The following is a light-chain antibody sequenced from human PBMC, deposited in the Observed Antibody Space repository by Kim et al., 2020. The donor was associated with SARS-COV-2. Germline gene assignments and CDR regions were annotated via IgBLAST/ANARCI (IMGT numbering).Light chain of an antibody. V-gene: IGLV3-1*01. CDR2: QDN. J-gene: IGLJ3*02. CDR3: QAWDRSTAV. Sequence: VSPGQTASITCSGDRLRDKYVTWYQQKSGQSPVLVVYQDNRRPSGITERFSGSNSDNTATLTISGTQAMDEAVYHCQAWDRSTAVFGGGTQLTVL. CDR1: RLRDKY.